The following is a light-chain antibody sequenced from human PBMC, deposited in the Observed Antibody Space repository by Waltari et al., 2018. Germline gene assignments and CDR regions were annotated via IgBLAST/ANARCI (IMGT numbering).Light chain of an antibody. CDR2: GAS. V-gene: IGKV3-20*01. CDR3: QQYGNAPRT. CDR1: QSVNGNY. J-gene: IGKJ1*01. Sequence: EIVLTQSPGTLSLSPGERATLSFRASQSVNGNYLAWYQQKPGQAPRLLIYGASGRATGIPDRFSGSGSGSDFTLTIDRLEPEDFAVYYCQQYGNAPRTFGQGTKVEIE.